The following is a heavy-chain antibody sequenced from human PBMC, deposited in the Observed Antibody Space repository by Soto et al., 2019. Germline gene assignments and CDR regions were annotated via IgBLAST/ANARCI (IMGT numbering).Heavy chain of an antibody. CDR1: GYTFTSYA. V-gene: IGHV1-3*01. CDR2: INAGNGNT. CDR3: ARSLGYCTNGVCPMDV. D-gene: IGHD2-8*01. Sequence: ASVKVSCKASGYTFTSYAMHWVRQAPGQRLEWMGWINAGNGNTKYSQKFQGRVTITRDTSASTAYMELSSLRSEDTAVYYCARSLGYCTNGVCPMDVWGHGTTVTVS. J-gene: IGHJ6*02.